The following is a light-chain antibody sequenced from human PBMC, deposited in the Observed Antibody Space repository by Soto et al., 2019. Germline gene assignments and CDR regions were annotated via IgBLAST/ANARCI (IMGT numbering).Light chain of an antibody. CDR2: EVN. Sequence: QSLLPQPASVSGSPGQSITIPCTGTSGDVGYYNYVSWYRQHPGKAPRLMISEVNNRPSGVSNRFSGSKSGNTASLTISGLQAEDEADYYCSSCTSSSTLLYVFGTGTKVTVL. CDR1: SGDVGYYNY. J-gene: IGLJ1*01. V-gene: IGLV2-14*01. CDR3: SSCTSSSTLLYV.